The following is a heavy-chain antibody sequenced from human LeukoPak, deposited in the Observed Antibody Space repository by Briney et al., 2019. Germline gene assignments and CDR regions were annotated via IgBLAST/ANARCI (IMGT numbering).Heavy chain of an antibody. V-gene: IGHV4-59*01. CDR1: GGSISSYY. CDR2: INYSGST. Sequence: SETLTLTCTVSGGSISSYYWSWMRQPPGKGLEWIGYINYSGSTNYNPSLKSRVTMSVDTSKNQFSLKLSSVTAADTAMYYCAREGRQEYVYFDHWGQGSLVTVSS. D-gene: IGHD1-14*01. J-gene: IGHJ4*02. CDR3: AREGRQEYVYFDH.